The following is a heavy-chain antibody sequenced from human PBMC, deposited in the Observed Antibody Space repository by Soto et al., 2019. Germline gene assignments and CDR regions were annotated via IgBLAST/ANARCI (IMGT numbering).Heavy chain of an antibody. CDR3: ARASGLYDYVWGSYRYTGWFDP. CDR1: GGSFSGYY. V-gene: IGHV4-34*01. CDR2: INHSGST. D-gene: IGHD3-16*02. J-gene: IGHJ5*02. Sequence: ASETLSLTCAVYGGSFSGYYWSWIRQPPGKGLEWIGEINHSGSTNYNPSLKSRVTISVDTSKNQFSLKLSSVTAADTAVYYCARASGLYDYVWGSYRYTGWFDPWGQGTLVTVSS.